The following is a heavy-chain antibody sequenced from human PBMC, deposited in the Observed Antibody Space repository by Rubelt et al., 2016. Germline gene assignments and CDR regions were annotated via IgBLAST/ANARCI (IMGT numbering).Heavy chain of an antibody. D-gene: IGHD6-13*01. CDR1: GDSSTAYS. CDR2: IYPSGTT. V-gene: IGHV4-4*08. J-gene: IGHJ5*02. CDR3: ARDGMTATGGWFDP. Sequence: QVQLQESGPGLVKPSETLSLACTVSGDSSTAYSWSWIRQPPGKGLEWIGYIYPSGTTNYSPSLKRRVPMSVDTSKNQFSLKLTSFTAADTAIYFCARDGMTATGGWFDPWGQGTLVTVSS.